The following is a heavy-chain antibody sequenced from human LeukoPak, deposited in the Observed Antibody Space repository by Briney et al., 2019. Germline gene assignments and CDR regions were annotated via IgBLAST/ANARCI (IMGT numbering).Heavy chain of an antibody. CDR1: GFTFNRHW. J-gene: IGHJ4*02. CDR3: ARKAYDSDCFDF. D-gene: IGHD2-21*01. Sequence: GGALRLSCAAAGFTFNRHWMTWVRQAPGKGLEWVANIKQDGSDQYYVGSVKGRFTISRDNAKNSLYMQMNNLRDEDTAVYYCARKAYDSDCFDFWGQGTLVTVSS. CDR2: IKQDGSDQ. V-gene: IGHV3-7*04.